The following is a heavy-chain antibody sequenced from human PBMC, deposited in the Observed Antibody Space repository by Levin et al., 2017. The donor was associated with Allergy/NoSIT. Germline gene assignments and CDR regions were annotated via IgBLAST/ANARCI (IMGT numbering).Heavy chain of an antibody. J-gene: IGHJ4*02. CDR1: GFTFSSYA. CDR3: AKGSSSSPFHY. Sequence: GGSLRLSCAASGFTFSSYAMSWVRQAPGKGPEWVSAISGSGGSTYYADSVKGRFTISRDNSKNTLYLQMNSLRAEDTAVYYCAKGSSSSPFHYWGQGTLVTVSS. CDR2: ISGSGGST. D-gene: IGHD6-13*01. V-gene: IGHV3-23*01.